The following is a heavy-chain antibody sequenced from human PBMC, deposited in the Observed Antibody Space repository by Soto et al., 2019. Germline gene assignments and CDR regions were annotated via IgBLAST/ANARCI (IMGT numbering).Heavy chain of an antibody. V-gene: IGHV1-2*02. CDR2: INPNNGGT. J-gene: IGHJ4*02. CDR3: AMQRGGVVY. CDR1: GERLKGNS. D-gene: IGHD6-25*01. Sequence: VCWEACGERLKGNSMRSVRQAPGQGLEWMGWINPNNGGTNYAQKFQGRVTMTRDTSISTAYMDLSRLRSDGTAVYYCAMQRGGVVYWGQGTLVTVSS.